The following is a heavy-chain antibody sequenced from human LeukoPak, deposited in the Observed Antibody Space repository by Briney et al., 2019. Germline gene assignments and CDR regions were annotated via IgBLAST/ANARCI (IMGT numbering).Heavy chain of an antibody. CDR3: ADIYYDILTGYRALDY. D-gene: IGHD3-9*01. CDR2: IYYSGST. V-gene: IGHV4-39*01. CDR1: GGSISSRTYY. Sequence: SETLSLTCTVSGGSISSRTYYWGWIRQPLGKGLEWIASIYYSGSTYYNPVLKSRVTISVDTSKNQFSLKLRSVTAADTAVYYCADIYYDILTGYRALDYWGQGTLVTVSS. J-gene: IGHJ4*02.